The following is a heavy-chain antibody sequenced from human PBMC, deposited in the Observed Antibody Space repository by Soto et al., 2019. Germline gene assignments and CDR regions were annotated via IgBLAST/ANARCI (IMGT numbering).Heavy chain of an antibody. CDR3: ARPALGDNSYCVHYFDS. Sequence: QVQLVESGGGVVQPGRSLKVSCTASGFTFSPYPMNWVRQAPCKGLEWVAVISYDGSTKYYADSVKGRFTISRDNSTSALYLQMNSLRADDAAVYYCARPALGDNSYCVHYFDSWCQGNLVTVSS. CDR1: GFTFSPYP. V-gene: IGHV3-30-3*01. J-gene: IGHJ4*02. CDR2: ISYDGSTK. D-gene: IGHD5-18*01.